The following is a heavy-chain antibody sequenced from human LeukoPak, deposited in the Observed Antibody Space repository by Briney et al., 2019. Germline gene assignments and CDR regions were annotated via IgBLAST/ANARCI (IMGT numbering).Heavy chain of an antibody. J-gene: IGHJ4*02. CDR3: ARESAAGTCDY. CDR1: GFTFSSYD. V-gene: IGHV3-33*01. D-gene: IGHD6-13*01. Sequence: GGSLRLSCAASGFTFSSYDMHWVRQAPGKGLEWVAVLWYDGNNRYYADSVKGRFTISRDDSKNTLYLQMNSLRAEDTAVYYCARESAAGTCDYWGQGTLVTVSS. CDR2: LWYDGNNR.